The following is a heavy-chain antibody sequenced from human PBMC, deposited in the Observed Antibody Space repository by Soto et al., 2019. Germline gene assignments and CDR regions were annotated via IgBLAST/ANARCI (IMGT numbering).Heavy chain of an antibody. CDR1: GGSISSSSYY. CDR2: IYYSGST. CDR3: ARHMRHGVDYYDSSPVDI. V-gene: IGHV4-39*01. D-gene: IGHD3-22*01. J-gene: IGHJ3*02. Sequence: QLQLQESGPGLVKPSETLSLTCTVSGGSISSSSYYWGWIRQPPGKGLEWIGSIYYSGSTYYNPSLKSRVTISVDTSKNQFSLKLSSVTAADTAVYYCARHMRHGVDYYDSSPVDIWGQGTMVTVSS.